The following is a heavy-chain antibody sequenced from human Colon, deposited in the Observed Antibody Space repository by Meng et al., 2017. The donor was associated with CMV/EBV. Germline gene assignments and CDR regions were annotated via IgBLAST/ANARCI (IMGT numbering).Heavy chain of an antibody. CDR3: ARGERVLSWSTFDY. V-gene: IGHV3-74*03. CDR1: EFPINTFC. J-gene: IGHJ4*01. CDR2: ITPDGTAT. Sequence: EGQHEEPGGAHIQRAWSLTLSCSATEFPINTFCMHWVRQTPGKGLQWLSHITPDGTATSYADSVRGRFTTYRDNAENTLYLHMTSLTAEDTAVYYCARGERVLSWSTFDYWGHGALVTVSS. D-gene: IGHD6-6*01.